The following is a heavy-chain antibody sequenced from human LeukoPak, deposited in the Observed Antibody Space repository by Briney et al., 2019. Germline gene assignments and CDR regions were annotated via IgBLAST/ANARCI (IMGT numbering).Heavy chain of an antibody. CDR1: GFTFSSYA. CDR3: ARRAYGDDSFDY. J-gene: IGHJ4*02. CDR2: ISYDGSNK. Sequence: PGRSLRLSCAASGFTFSSYAMHWVRQAPGKGLEWVAVISYDGSNKYYADSVKGRFTISRDNSKNTLYLQMNSLRDEDTAVYYCARRAYGDDSFDYWGQGTLVTVSS. V-gene: IGHV3-30-3*01. D-gene: IGHD4-17*01.